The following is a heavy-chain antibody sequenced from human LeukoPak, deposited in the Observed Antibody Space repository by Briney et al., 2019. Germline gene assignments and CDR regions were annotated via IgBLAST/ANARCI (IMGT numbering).Heavy chain of an antibody. CDR3: AKLTEPD. V-gene: IGHV3-23*01. Sequence: GGPLRLSCAASGFTFSSYAMSWVRQAPGKGLEWVSTISNSGSSTYYADSVRGRLTISRDNSKNTLYLQMNSLGAEDTAVYYCAKLTEPDWGQGTLVTVSS. CDR1: GFTFSSYA. J-gene: IGHJ4*02. CDR2: ISNSGSST.